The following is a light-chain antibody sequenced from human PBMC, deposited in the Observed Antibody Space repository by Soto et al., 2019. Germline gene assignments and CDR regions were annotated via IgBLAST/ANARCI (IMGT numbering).Light chain of an antibody. CDR2: AAS. CDR3: QQSYSTPRT. CDR1: QSISSY. Sequence: DIQMTQSPSSLSASVGDRVTITCRASQSISSYLNWYQQKPGKAPKLLIYAASSLQSGVPSRFSCSGSGTDFTLTISSLQPEDFATYYCQQSYSTPRTFGQGTKVESK. J-gene: IGKJ1*01. V-gene: IGKV1-39*01.